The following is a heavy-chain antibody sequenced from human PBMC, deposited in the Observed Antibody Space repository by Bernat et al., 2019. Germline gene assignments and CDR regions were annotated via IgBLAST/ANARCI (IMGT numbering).Heavy chain of an antibody. V-gene: IGHV6-1*01. CDR3: ARNGIVGTMVRGASHIPYNWFDP. J-gene: IGHJ5*02. CDR1: GDSVSSNSAA. Sequence: QVQLQQSGPGLVKPSQTLSLTCAISGDSVSSNSAAWNWIRQSPSRGLEWLGRTYYRSKWLNDYAVSVKSRITINPDTSKNQFSLQLNSVTPEDTAVYYCARNGIVGTMVRGASHIPYNWFDPWGQGTLVTVSS. CDR2: TYYRSKWLN. D-gene: IGHD3-10*01.